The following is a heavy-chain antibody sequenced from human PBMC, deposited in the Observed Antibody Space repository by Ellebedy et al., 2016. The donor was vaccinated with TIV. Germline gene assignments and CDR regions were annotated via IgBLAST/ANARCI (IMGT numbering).Heavy chain of an antibody. CDR2: IYYSGST. V-gene: IGHV4-39*01. Sequence: MPSETLSLTCTVSGGSININSCHWGWIRQPPGRGLEWIGSIYYSGSTYYNPSLKSRVTISVDTSKNQFSLKLSSVTAADTAVYYCARHVVAAASPMTYDAFDIWGQGTMVTVSS. J-gene: IGHJ3*02. D-gene: IGHD6-13*01. CDR1: GGSININSCH. CDR3: ARHVVAAASPMTYDAFDI.